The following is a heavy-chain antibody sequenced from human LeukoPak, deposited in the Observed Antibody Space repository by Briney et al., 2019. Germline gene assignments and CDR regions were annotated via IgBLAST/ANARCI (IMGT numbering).Heavy chain of an antibody. J-gene: IGHJ3*02. D-gene: IGHD6-13*01. V-gene: IGHV3-53*05. CDR2: IYRDGST. CDR1: GFTVSNNY. Sequence: PGGSLRLSCAASGFTVSNNYMSWVRQAPGKGLEWVSVIYRDGSTYYADSVKGRFTISRDNAKNSLYLQMNSLRAEDTALYYCAKDIGTGRAFDIWGQGTMVTVSS. CDR3: AKDIGTGRAFDI.